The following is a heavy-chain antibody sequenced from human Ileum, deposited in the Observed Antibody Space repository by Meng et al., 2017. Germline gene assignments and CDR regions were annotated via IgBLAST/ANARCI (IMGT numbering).Heavy chain of an antibody. CDR2: IRSKANSYAT. D-gene: IGHD1-26*01. V-gene: IGHV3-73*01. CDR1: GFTFSDSA. J-gene: IGHJ4*02. Sequence: GESLKISCAASGFTFSDSAIHWVRQASGKGLEWVGRIRSKANSYATAYAASVEGRFTISRDDSKNTAYLQMNSLKTEDTAVYYCSRLGYELLGFDYWGQGNRVNGSS. CDR3: SRLGYELLGFDY.